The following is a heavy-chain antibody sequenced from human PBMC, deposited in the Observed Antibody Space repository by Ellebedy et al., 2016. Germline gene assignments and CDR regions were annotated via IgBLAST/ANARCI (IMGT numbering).Heavy chain of an antibody. V-gene: IGHV3-74*01. CDR1: GLTVSGYW. CDR3: ARAEGITILRGVMIYGMDV. D-gene: IGHD3-10*01. Sequence: GESLKISCVASGLTVSGYWMHWVRQAPGRGLVWVARINGDGSSTYYADSVQGRFTISRDNSKNTLDLHMNSLRAEDTAVYYCARAEGITILRGVMIYGMDVWGHGTTVTVSS. CDR2: INGDGSST. J-gene: IGHJ6*02.